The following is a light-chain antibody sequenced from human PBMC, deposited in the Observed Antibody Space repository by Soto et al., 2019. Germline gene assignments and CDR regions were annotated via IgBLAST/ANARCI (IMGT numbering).Light chain of an antibody. J-gene: IGKJ4*01. Sequence: EIVLTQSPGTLSLSPEERATLSCRASQSVSSSYLAWYQQKPGQAPRLLIYGASSRATGIPDRFSGSGSGTDFTLTISRLEPEDFALYYCQQYGSSPLTLGGGTKVEIK. CDR3: QQYGSSPLT. CDR1: QSVSSSY. CDR2: GAS. V-gene: IGKV3-20*01.